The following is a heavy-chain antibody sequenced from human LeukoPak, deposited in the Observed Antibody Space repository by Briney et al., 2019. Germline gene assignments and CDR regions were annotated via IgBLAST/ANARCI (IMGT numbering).Heavy chain of an antibody. J-gene: IGHJ4*02. CDR3: ATGYNNNYNGRFQFDW. CDR2: IYYSGST. V-gene: IGHV4-59*08. D-gene: IGHD5-24*01. Sequence: SETLSLTCTVSGGSISSYYWSWIRQSPGKGLEWIGYIYYSGSTNYNPSLKSRVTISIDTSKTQFSLKLSSVTAADTAVYYCATGYNNNYNGRFQFDWWGQGTLVTVSS. CDR1: GGSISSYY.